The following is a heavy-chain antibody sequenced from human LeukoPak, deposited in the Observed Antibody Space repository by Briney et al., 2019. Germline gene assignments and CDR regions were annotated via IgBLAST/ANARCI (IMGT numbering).Heavy chain of an antibody. Sequence: ASVKVSCKASGGTFSSYAISWVRQAPGQGLEWMGGIIPIFGTANYAQKFQGRVTITTDESTSTAYMELSSLRSEDTAVYYCARDRAGTEAFDIWGQGTMVTVSS. D-gene: IGHD1-1*01. CDR3: ARDRAGTEAFDI. CDR1: GGTFSSYA. V-gene: IGHV1-69*05. J-gene: IGHJ3*02. CDR2: IIPIFGTA.